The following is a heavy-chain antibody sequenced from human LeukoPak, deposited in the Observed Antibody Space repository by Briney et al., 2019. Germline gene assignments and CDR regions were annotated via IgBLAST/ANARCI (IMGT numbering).Heavy chain of an antibody. CDR3: KTTVTTDNWSDP. Sequence: GASVKVSCKASGYTFTGYYMHWVRQAPGQGLEWMGRINPNSGGTNYAQKFQGRVTMTRDTSISTAYMELSRLRSDDTAVYYCKTTVTTDNWSDPWGQGTLVTVSS. CDR1: GYTFTGYY. CDR2: INPNSGGT. V-gene: IGHV1-2*06. J-gene: IGHJ5*02. D-gene: IGHD4-11*01.